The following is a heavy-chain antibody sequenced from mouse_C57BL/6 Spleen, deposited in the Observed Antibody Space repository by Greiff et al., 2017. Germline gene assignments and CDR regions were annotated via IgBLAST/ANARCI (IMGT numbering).Heavy chain of an antibody. CDR3: ASGEDSAGYDAY. D-gene: IGHD3-2*02. CDR2: INPSSGYT. CDR1: GYTFTSYW. Sequence: QVQLQQSGAELAKPGASVKLSCKASGYTFTSYWMHWVKQRPGQGLEWIGYINPSSGYTKYNQKFKDKATLTADKSSSTAYMQLSSLTYEDSAVYDCASGEDSAGYDAYWGQGTLVTVSA. V-gene: IGHV1-7*01. J-gene: IGHJ3*01.